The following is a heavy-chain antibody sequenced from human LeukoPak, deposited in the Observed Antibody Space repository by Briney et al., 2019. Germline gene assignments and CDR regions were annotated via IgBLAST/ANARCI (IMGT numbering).Heavy chain of an antibody. V-gene: IGHV4-39*02. Sequence: SETLSLTCTVSGGSISSYNSYWGWIRQPPGKGLEWIGSLYYSGSPYYNPSLKSRVTISVDTSKNHFSLKLNSVTAADTAMYYCAKSGGYGLIDCWGQGTLVTVSS. CDR3: AKSGGYGLIDC. CDR2: LYYSGSP. J-gene: IGHJ4*02. D-gene: IGHD1-26*01. CDR1: GGSISSYNSY.